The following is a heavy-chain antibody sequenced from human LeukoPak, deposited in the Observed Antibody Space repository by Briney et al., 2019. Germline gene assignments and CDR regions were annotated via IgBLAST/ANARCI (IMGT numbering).Heavy chain of an antibody. CDR1: GFSFSNYW. CDR2: INPGDSDT. D-gene: IGHD3-22*01. V-gene: IGHV5-51*01. J-gene: IGHJ4*02. CDR3: ARRNYDSGRVKVDY. Sequence: PGESLKISCLGSGFSFSNYWIGWVRQMPGKGLEWMGIINPGDSDTRYSPSFRGQVTISADTSISTAYLQWSSLKASDTAMYYCARRNYDSGRVKVDYWGQGTQVTVSS.